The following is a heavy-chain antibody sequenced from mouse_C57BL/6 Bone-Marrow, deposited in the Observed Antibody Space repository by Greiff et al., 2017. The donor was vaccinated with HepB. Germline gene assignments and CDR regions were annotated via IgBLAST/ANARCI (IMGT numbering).Heavy chain of an antibody. Sequence: QVQLQQSGAELVKPGASVKMSCKASGYTFTSYWITWVKQRPGQGLEWIGDIYPGSGSTNYNEKFKSKATLTVDTSSSTAYMQLSSLTSEDSAVYYCARDYDGYYWAMDYWGQGTSVTVSS. D-gene: IGHD2-3*01. CDR1: GYTFTSYW. J-gene: IGHJ4*01. CDR2: IYPGSGST. CDR3: ARDYDGYYWAMDY. V-gene: IGHV1-55*01.